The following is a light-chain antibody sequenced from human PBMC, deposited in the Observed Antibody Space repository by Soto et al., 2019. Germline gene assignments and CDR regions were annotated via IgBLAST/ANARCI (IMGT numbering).Light chain of an antibody. Sequence: EIQMTQSTSSLSASVGDRVTITCRASQSISSYLNWYQQKPGKAPKLLIYAASSLQSGVPSRFSGSGSGTDFTLTISSLQPEDFATYYCQQSYSTPPTFGGGTKVDIK. CDR2: AAS. V-gene: IGKV1-39*01. CDR1: QSISSY. J-gene: IGKJ4*01. CDR3: QQSYSTPPT.